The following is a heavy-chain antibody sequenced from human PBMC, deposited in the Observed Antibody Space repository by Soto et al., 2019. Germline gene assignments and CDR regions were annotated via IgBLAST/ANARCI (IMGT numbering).Heavy chain of an antibody. CDR1: GFPVGDHH. Sequence: EVQLVESGGGLVQPGGSTRLSCATSGFPVGDHHMDWVRQAPGKGLEWVGRSRNKANDYTTEYAASVKGRFSISRDDSKNSMYLQMNSLKAEDTATYYCGRVGGSRGGFSPFDIWGQGTMVTVSS. CDR3: GRVGGSRGGFSPFDI. V-gene: IGHV3-72*01. D-gene: IGHD3-16*01. CDR2: SRNKANDYTT. J-gene: IGHJ3*02.